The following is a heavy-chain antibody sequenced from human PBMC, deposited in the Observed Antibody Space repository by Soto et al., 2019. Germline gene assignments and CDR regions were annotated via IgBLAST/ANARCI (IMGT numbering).Heavy chain of an antibody. D-gene: IGHD3-10*01. V-gene: IGHV3-23*01. J-gene: IGHJ4*02. CDR2: ISGSGGST. CDR3: ARDRGYYYASGSFDF. Sequence: EVQLLESGGGLVQPGGSLRLSCAASGFTFSSYAMSWVRQAPGKGLEWVSAISGSGGSTYYADSVKGRFTISRDNSKNTLYLQMNSLRAEDTAVYYCARDRGYYYASGSFDFRGQGTLVTVSS. CDR1: GFTFSSYA.